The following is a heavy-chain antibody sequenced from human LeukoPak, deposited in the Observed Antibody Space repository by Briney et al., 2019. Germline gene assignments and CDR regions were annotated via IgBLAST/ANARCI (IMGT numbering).Heavy chain of an antibody. Sequence: PSETLSLTCTVSSGSIGSYYWSWIRQPPGKGLEWIGYIYYSGSTNYNPSLKSRVTISVDTSKNQFSLKLSSVTAADTAVYYCASSITMVRVFDYWGQGTLVTVSS. J-gene: IGHJ4*02. CDR1: SGSIGSYY. CDR2: IYYSGST. D-gene: IGHD3-10*01. CDR3: ASSITMVRVFDY. V-gene: IGHV4-59*08.